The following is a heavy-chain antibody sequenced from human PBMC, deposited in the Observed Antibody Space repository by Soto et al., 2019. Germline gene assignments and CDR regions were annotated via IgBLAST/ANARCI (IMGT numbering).Heavy chain of an antibody. J-gene: IGHJ6*02. Sequence: QVQLVESGGGVVQPGRSLRLSCAASGFTFSSYGMHWVRQAPGKGLEWVAVISYDGSNKYYADSVKGRFTISRDNSKNTLYLQMNSLRAEDTAVYYCAKVLDPYCGGDCYDYYYYGMDVWGQGTTVTVSS. CDR1: GFTFSSYG. CDR3: AKVLDPYCGGDCYDYYYYGMDV. D-gene: IGHD2-21*02. CDR2: ISYDGSNK. V-gene: IGHV3-30*18.